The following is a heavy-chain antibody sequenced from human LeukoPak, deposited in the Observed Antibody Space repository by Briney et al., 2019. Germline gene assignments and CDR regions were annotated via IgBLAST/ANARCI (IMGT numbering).Heavy chain of an antibody. V-gene: IGHV3-30-3*01. Sequence: PGRSLRLSCAASGFTFSSYAMHWVRQAPGKGLVWVSLMYCDGSNKYYAASVKGRFTISRDNAKNTLYLQMNSLRTEDTAVYYRVRGDVLTGWTCDYGGEGSLVSVSS. CDR2: MYCDGSNK. J-gene: IGHJ4*02. CDR3: VRGDVLTGWTCDY. D-gene: IGHD3-9*01. CDR1: GFTFSSYA.